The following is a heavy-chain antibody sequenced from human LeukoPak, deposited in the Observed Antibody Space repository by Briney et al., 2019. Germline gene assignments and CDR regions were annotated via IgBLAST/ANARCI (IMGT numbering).Heavy chain of an antibody. D-gene: IGHD5-12*01. J-gene: IGHJ3*02. CDR3: ARAPEWGIYSGSEAFDI. CDR2: ISGSGGST. Sequence: GGSLRLSCAASGFTFSSYAMSWVRQAPGKGLEWVSAISGSGGSTYYADSVKGRSTISRDNSKNTLYLQMNSLRAVDTAVYYCARAPEWGIYSGSEAFDIWGQGTMVTVSS. CDR1: GFTFSSYA. V-gene: IGHV3-23*01.